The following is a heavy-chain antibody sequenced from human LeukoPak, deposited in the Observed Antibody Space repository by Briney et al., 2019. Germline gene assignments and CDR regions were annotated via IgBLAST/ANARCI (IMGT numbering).Heavy chain of an antibody. D-gene: IGHD3-10*01. CDR1: GGSISSYY. J-gene: IGHJ4*02. V-gene: IGHV4-59*01. CDR3: ASHSGYYYGSGSFDY. Sequence: SETLSLTCTVSGGSISSYYWSWIRQPPGKGLEWIGYIYYSGSTNYNPSLKSRVTISVDTSKNQFSLKLSSVTAAGTAVYYCASHSGYYYGSGSFDYWGQGTLVTVSS. CDR2: IYYSGST.